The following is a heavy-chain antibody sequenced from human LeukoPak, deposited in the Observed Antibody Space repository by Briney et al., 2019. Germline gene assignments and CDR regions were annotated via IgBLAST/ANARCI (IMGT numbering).Heavy chain of an antibody. V-gene: IGHV3-53*01. CDR1: GLTVSSNY. CDR3: ARKVGLRYFDGAYYMDV. J-gene: IGHJ6*03. CDR2: IYSGGST. Sequence: GGSLRHSCAASGLTVSSNYMSWVPQAPGKGLEWVSVIYSGGSTYYADSVKGRFTISRDNSKTTLYLQMNSLRAEDTAVYYCARKVGLRYFDGAYYMDVSGKGTTVTVSS. D-gene: IGHD3-9*01.